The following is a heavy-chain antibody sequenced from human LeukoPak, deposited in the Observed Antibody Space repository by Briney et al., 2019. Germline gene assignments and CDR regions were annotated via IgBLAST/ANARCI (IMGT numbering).Heavy chain of an antibody. CDR2: ISGSGGNT. D-gene: IGHD3-22*01. Sequence: GGSLRLSCAASGFTFSSYAMSWVRQAPGKGLEWVSAISGSGGNTYYADSVKGRFTISRDNSKNTLYLQMNSLRAEDTAVYYCASQTTYYYDSSGYNTPDYWGQGTLVTVSS. CDR3: ASQTTYYYDSSGYNTPDY. J-gene: IGHJ4*02. V-gene: IGHV3-23*01. CDR1: GFTFSSYA.